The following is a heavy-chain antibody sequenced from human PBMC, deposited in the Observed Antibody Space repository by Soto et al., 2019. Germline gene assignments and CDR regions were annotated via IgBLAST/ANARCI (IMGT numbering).Heavy chain of an antibody. CDR1: GGSISSGGYY. J-gene: IGHJ4*02. Sequence: QVQLQESGPGLVKPSQTLSLTCTVSGGSISSGGYYWSWIRQHPGKGLEWIGYIDYSGSNYYNPSLKSRVTISVDTSKNQFSMKLSSVTAADTAVYYCARGIDFWSGYYSYYFDYWGQGTLVTVSS. D-gene: IGHD3-3*01. CDR3: ARGIDFWSGYYSYYFDY. V-gene: IGHV4-31*03. CDR2: IDYSGSN.